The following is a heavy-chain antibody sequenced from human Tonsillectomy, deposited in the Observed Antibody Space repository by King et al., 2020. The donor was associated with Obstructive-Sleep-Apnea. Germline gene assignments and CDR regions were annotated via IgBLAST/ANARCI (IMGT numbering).Heavy chain of an antibody. J-gene: IGHJ6*02. CDR1: GFTFSSYS. CDR3: ARDWREESSSWYAPSDYSGMDV. V-gene: IGHV3-21*01. Sequence: VQLVESGGGLVKPGGSLRLSCAASGFTFSSYSMNWVRQAPGKGLEWVSSISSSSSYIYYADSVKGRFTISRDNAKNSLYLQMNSLRAEDTAVYYCARDWREESSSWYAPSDYSGMDVWGQGTTVTVSS. CDR2: ISSSSSYI. D-gene: IGHD6-13*01.